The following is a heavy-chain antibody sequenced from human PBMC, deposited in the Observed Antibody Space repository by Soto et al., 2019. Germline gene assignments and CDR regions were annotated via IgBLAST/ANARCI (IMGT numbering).Heavy chain of an antibody. J-gene: IGHJ5*02. D-gene: IGHD3-16*01. Sequence: ESLSLTCSVSGASINSGDYYWTWLRQASGKGLQWVGHVYFSGSPNYNPSLKRRVTISLDTSKNQFSLKLRSVTAGDTAVYYCARVPGDTYMIYWSDPWGQGTLVTVSS. CDR2: VYFSGSP. V-gene: IGHV4-61*08. CDR3: ARVPGDTYMIYWSDP. CDR1: GASINSGDYY.